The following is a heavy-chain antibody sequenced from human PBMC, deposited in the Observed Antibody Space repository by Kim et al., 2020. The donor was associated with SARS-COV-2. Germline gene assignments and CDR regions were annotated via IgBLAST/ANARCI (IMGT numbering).Heavy chain of an antibody. D-gene: IGHD1-7*01. CDR2: ISYDGSNK. J-gene: IGHJ6*02. CDR3: AKVDWNYFRSYYYGMDV. Sequence: GGSLRLSCAASGFTFSSYGMHWVRQAPGKGLEWVAVISYDGSNKYYADSVKGRFTISRDNSKNTLYLQMNSLRAEDTAVYYCAKVDWNYFRSYYYGMDVWGQGTTVTVSS. V-gene: IGHV3-30*18. CDR1: GFTFSSYG.